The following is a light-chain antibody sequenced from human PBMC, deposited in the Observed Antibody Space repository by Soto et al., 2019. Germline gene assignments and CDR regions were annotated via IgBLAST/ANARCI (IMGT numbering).Light chain of an antibody. J-gene: IGLJ2*01. CDR3: SSYAISDTRL. CDR2: DVT. CDR1: SSDIGGYNH. V-gene: IGLV2-14*03. Sequence: QSALTQPASVSGSPGQSITFSCTGSSSDIGGYNHVSWYQQHPGKAPKLLIYDVTNRPSGVSNRFSGSKSGNTASLTISRLQAEDEADYYCSSYAISDTRLFGGGTKVTVL.